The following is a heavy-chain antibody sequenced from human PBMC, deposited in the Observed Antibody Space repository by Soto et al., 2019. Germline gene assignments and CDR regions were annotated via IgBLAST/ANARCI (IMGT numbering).Heavy chain of an antibody. CDR2: INSDGSST. D-gene: IGHD2-15*01. V-gene: IGHV3-74*01. CDR1: GFTFSSYW. CDR3: ARAKIPEKYCSGGSCPPYFDY. Sequence: GGSLRLSCAASGFTFSSYWMHWVRQAPGKGLVWVSRINSDGSSTSYADSVKGRFTISRDNAKSTLYLQMNSLRAEDTAVYYCARAKIPEKYCSGGSCPPYFDYWGQGTLVTVSS. J-gene: IGHJ4*02.